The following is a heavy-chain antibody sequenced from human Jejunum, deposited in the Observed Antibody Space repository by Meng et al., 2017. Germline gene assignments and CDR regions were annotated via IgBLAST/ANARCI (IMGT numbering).Heavy chain of an antibody. J-gene: IGHJ4*02. CDR3: ARSPYSGSALPFFDY. D-gene: IGHD1-26*01. V-gene: IGHV4-30-4*01. Sequence: QLRQLEVGPTLVATSQTLSLNCPCSGASFNSPPYYCVYIVQHPEKHLELIGYIYSSGRTYYNPSLKSRVSISGDTSNKQFSLKLTSVTAADTAVYYCARSPYSGSALPFFDYWGQGSLVTVSS. CDR1: GASFNSPPYY. CDR2: IYSSGRT.